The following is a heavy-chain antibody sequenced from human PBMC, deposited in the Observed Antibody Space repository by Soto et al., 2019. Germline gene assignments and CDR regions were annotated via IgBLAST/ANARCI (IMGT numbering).Heavy chain of an antibody. CDR3: ARDIVGIAAAGIGSLYYYYGMDV. V-gene: IGHV1-69*13. Sequence: GASVKVSCKASGGTFSSYAISWVRQAPGQGLEWMGGIIPIFGTANYAQKFQGRVTITADESTSTAYMELSSLRSEDTAVYYCARDIVGIAAAGIGSLYYYYGMDVWGQGTTVTVSS. CDR1: GGTFSSYA. J-gene: IGHJ6*02. D-gene: IGHD6-13*01. CDR2: IIPIFGTA.